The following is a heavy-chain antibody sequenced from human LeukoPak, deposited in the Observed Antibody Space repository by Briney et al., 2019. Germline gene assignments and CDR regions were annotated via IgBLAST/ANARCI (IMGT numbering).Heavy chain of an antibody. CDR3: ARRRGDPRYFDY. CDR1: GGSISSSSYY. V-gene: IGHV4-39*01. CDR2: IYYSGST. D-gene: IGHD4-17*01. J-gene: IGHJ4*02. Sequence: SETLSLTRTVSGGSISSSSYYWGWIRQPPGKGLEWIGSIYYSGSTYYNPSLKTRVTISVDTSKNQFSLKLSSVTAADTAVYYCARRRGDPRYFDYWGQGTLITVSS.